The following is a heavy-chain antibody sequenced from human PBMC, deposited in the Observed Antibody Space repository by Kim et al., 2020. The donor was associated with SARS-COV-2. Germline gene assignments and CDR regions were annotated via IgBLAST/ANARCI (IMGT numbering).Heavy chain of an antibody. CDR2: IIPILGIA. CDR1: GCTFSSYA. J-gene: IGHJ3*02. CDR3: ARGSSSTSVFAFDI. V-gene: IGHV1-69*04. D-gene: IGHD2-2*01. Sequence: SVKVSCKASGCTFSSYAISWVRQAPGQGLEWMGRIIPILGIANYAQKFQGRVTITADKSTSTAYMELSSLRSEDTAVYYCARGSSSTSVFAFDIWGQGTMVTVSS.